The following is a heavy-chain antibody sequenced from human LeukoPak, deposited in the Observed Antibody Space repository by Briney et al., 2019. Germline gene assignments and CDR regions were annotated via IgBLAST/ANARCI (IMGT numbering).Heavy chain of an antibody. Sequence: GGSLRLSCAASGFTFSSYSMNWVRQAPGKGLEWVSSISSSSSYIYYADSVKGRFTISRDNAKNSLYLQMNSLRAEDTAVYYCAKDRPYYGSGSYYDYWGQGTLVTVSS. J-gene: IGHJ4*02. CDR2: ISSSSSYI. V-gene: IGHV3-21*04. CDR1: GFTFSSYS. CDR3: AKDRPYYGSGSYYDY. D-gene: IGHD3-10*01.